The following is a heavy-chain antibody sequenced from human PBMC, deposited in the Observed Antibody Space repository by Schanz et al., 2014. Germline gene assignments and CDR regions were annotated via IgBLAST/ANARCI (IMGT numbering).Heavy chain of an antibody. CDR1: GYTFTSYG. J-gene: IGHJ5*02. CDR3: AKAEYDILTDSYSRLDP. V-gene: IGHV1-18*01. D-gene: IGHD3-9*01. Sequence: QVQLVQSGAEVKKPGASVKVSCKASGYTFTSYGISWVRQAPGQGLEWMGWISVYTGNTKYRQKVQGRVTMTADTSTNTAYMELRSLRSDDTAVYYCAKAEYDILTDSYSRLDPWGQGTLVTVSS. CDR2: ISVYTGNT.